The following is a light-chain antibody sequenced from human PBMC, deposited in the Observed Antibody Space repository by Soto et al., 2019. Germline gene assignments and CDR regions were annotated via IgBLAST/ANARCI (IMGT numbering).Light chain of an antibody. CDR1: TSNIGNNY. CDR2: QSN. J-gene: IGLJ1*01. Sequence: QSVLTQPPSVSAAPGQKVTISCSGSTSNIGNNYVSWFQQLPGTAPKLIIYQSNRRPSGIPDRFSGPKSGTSATLGITGLQTGDEADYYCGSWDHSVSGFVFGTGTKVTVL. V-gene: IGLV1-51*02. CDR3: GSWDHSVSGFV.